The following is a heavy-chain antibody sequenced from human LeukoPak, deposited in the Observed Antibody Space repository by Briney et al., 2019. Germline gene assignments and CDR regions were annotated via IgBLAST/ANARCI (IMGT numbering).Heavy chain of an antibody. J-gene: IGHJ6*02. CDR2: INPNSGGT. CDR1: GYTFTGYY. D-gene: IGHD2-2*01. Sequence: ASVKVSCKASGYTFTGYYMHWVRQAPGQGLEWMGWINPNSGGTNYAQKFQGRVTMTRDTSISTAYMELSRLRSDDTAVYYCARVGDIVVVPAALDYYYGMDVWGQGTTVTVSS. V-gene: IGHV1-2*02. CDR3: ARVGDIVVVPAALDYYYGMDV.